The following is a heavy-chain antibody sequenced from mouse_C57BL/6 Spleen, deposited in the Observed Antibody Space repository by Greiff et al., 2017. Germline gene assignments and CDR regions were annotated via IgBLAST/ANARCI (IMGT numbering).Heavy chain of an antibody. V-gene: IGHV1-64*01. J-gene: IGHJ2*01. Sequence: QVQLQQPGAELVKPGASVKLSCKASGYTFTSYWMHWVKQRPGQGLEWIGMIHPKSGSTNYNEKFKSKATLTVDKSSSTAYMQLSSLTSEDSAVYYGARSPNWSFDYWGQGTTLTVSS. CDR3: ARSPNWSFDY. CDR1: GYTFTSYW. D-gene: IGHD4-1*02. CDR2: IHPKSGST.